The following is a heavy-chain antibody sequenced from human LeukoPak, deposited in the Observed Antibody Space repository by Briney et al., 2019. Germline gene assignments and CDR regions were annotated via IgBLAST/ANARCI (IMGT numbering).Heavy chain of an antibody. J-gene: IGHJ2*01. D-gene: IGHD6-13*01. V-gene: IGHV3-23*01. CDR1: GFTFSSYS. CDR3: AKDGRAGYWYFDL. Sequence: GGSLRLSCAASGFTFSSYSMNWVRQAPGKGLEWVSTISGIGRSTYYADSVKGRFIISRDDAKNTLYLQMNSLRAEDTAVYSCAKDGRAGYWYFDLWGRGTLVTVSS. CDR2: ISGIGRST.